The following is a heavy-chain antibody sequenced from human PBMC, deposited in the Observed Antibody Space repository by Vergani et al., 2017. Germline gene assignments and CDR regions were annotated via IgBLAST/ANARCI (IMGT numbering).Heavy chain of an antibody. V-gene: IGHV5-51*01. Sequence: EVQLVQSGAEVKKPGESLKISCQLSGYSFTNYWIGWVRQMPGKGLEWMGIIHPADSDTRYSPSFQGQVTISVDKSISTAYLQRSSLRASDSAMYYCARLYGRDSSGSKYFDYWGQEPWSPSPQ. CDR2: IHPADSDT. CDR3: ARLYGRDSSGSKYFDY. CDR1: GYSFTNYW. J-gene: IGHJ4*01. D-gene: IGHD3-22*01.